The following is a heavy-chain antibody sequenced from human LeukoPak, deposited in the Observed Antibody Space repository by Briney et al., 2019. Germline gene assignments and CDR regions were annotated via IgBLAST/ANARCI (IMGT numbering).Heavy chain of an antibody. V-gene: IGHV5-51*01. J-gene: IGHJ4*02. CDR1: GYSFTTYW. D-gene: IGHD3-10*01. CDR3: ARPYGSGSYLYYFNY. CDR2: IYPGDSDT. Sequence: GESLKISCQGSGYSFTTYWIGWVRQMPGKGLVWMGIIYPGDSDTRYSPSFQGQVTISADKSISTAYLQWSSLKASDTAMYYCARPYGSGSYLYYFNYWGQGTLVTVSS.